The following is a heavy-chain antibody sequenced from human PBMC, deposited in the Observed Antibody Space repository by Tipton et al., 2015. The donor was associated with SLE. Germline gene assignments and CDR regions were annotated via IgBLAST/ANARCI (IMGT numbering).Heavy chain of an antibody. V-gene: IGHV4-34*01. CDR1: GGSFSGCY. Sequence: LRLSCAVYGGSFSGCYWSWIRQPPGKGPEWIGEINHSGSTNYNPSLKSRVTISVDTSKNQFSLKLNSVTAADTAVYYCVRSPGTARAEYFHHGGQGTLVTVSS. D-gene: IGHD1-14*01. J-gene: IGHJ1*01. CDR3: VRSPGTARAEYFHH. CDR2: INHSGST.